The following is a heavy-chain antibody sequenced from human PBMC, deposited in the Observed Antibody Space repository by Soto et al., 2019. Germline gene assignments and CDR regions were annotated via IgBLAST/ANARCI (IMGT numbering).Heavy chain of an antibody. V-gene: IGHV1-2*02. CDR1: GYTFTGYY. D-gene: IGHD5-12*01. Sequence: ASVKVSCEASGYTFTGYYIHWVRQAPGQGLEWMGWVSPNSGGADYAQKFQGRVTMTRDTSVSSAYMELSSLTSDDTAVYYCARANSGDDDEFDYWGQGTPVTVSS. CDR3: ARANSGDDDEFDY. CDR2: VSPNSGGA. J-gene: IGHJ4*02.